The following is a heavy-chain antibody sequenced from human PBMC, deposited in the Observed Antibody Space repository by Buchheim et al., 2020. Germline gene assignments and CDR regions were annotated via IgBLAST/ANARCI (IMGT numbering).Heavy chain of an antibody. CDR3: ARDKYDFLTGYSHDY. V-gene: IGHV3-7*01. J-gene: IGHJ4*02. D-gene: IGHD3-9*01. CDR1: GFTFGTYW. Sequence: EVQLVESGGGLVQPGGSLRLSCAASGFTFGTYWMSWVRQAPGKGLEWVANIKQDGSEKYYVDSVKGRFTISTDNAKKSLFLEMNSLRAEDTAVYFCARDKYDFLTGYSHDYWGQGTL. CDR2: IKQDGSEK.